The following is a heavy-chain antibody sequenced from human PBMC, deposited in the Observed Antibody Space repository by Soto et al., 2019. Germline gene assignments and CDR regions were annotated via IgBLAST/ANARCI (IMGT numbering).Heavy chain of an antibody. CDR3: ARGSCSGGSCYSGYYYGMDV. Sequence: GGSLRLSCAASGFSFSSFGMHWVRQAPGKGLEWVAVISYDGDDTYYGDSVKGRFTISRDNSKNTLYLQMNSLRAEDTAVYYCARGSCSGGSCYSGYYYGMDVWGQGTTVTVSS. V-gene: IGHV3-30*03. CDR1: GFSFSSFG. CDR2: ISYDGDDT. J-gene: IGHJ6*02. D-gene: IGHD2-15*01.